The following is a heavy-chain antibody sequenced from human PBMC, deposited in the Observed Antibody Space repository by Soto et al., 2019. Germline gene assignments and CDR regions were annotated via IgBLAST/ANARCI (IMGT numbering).Heavy chain of an antibody. CDR1: GGSVSSGSYY. J-gene: IGHJ6*02. CDR2: IYYSGST. Sequence: PSETLSLTCTVSGGSVSSGSYYWSWIRQPPGKGLEWTGYIYYSGSTNYNPSLKSRVTISVDTSKNQFSLKLSSVTAADTAVYYCARGAMVRGEYVGKYYYYGMDVWGQGTTVTVSS. CDR3: ARGAMVRGEYVGKYYYYGMDV. V-gene: IGHV4-61*01. D-gene: IGHD3-10*01.